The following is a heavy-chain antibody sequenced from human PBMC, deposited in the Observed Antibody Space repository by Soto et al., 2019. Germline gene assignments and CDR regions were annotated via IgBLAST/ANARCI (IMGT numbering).Heavy chain of an antibody. CDR3: TTYTTVAYYYYYMDV. Sequence: GGSLRLSCAASGFTFSNAWMSWVRQAPGKGLEWVGRIKSKTDGGTTDYAAPVKGRFTISRDDSKNTLYLQMNSLKTEDTAVYYCTTYTTVAYYYYYMDVWGKGTTVTVSS. V-gene: IGHV3-15*01. D-gene: IGHD4-17*01. CDR1: GFTFSNAW. CDR2: IKSKTDGGTT. J-gene: IGHJ6*03.